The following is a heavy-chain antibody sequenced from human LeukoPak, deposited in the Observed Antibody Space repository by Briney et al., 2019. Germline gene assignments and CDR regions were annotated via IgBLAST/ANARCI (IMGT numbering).Heavy chain of an antibody. J-gene: IGHJ3*02. D-gene: IGHD6-19*01. Sequence: GGSLRLSCAASGVTFDDYAMHWVRQAPGKGLEWVSGISWNSGSICYADSVKGRFTISRDNAKNSLYLQMNSLRAEDTALYYCAKDIGARGSGWYFDIWGQGTMVTVSS. V-gene: IGHV3-9*01. CDR1: GVTFDDYA. CDR2: ISWNSGSI. CDR3: AKDIGARGSGWYFDI.